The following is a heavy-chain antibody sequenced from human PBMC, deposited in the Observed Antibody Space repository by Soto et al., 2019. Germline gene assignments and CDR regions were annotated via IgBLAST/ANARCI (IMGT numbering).Heavy chain of an antibody. Sequence: SETLSLTCTVSGGSFKSGSYSWRWIRQPPGRGLEWIGYVYHTGRTSYNPSLKSRVSISMDTSKNQFSLNLDSVTAADTPVYFCARDFAYFDSWGQGTLVTVSS. CDR1: GGSFKSGSYS. J-gene: IGHJ4*02. D-gene: IGHD3-3*01. CDR3: ARDFAYFDS. CDR2: VYHTGRT. V-gene: IGHV4-61*01.